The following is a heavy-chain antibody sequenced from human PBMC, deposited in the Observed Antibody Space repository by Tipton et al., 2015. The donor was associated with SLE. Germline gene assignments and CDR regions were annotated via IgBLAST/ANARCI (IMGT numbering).Heavy chain of an antibody. V-gene: IGHV3-49*04. CDR1: GFTFGDYA. CDR3: TREGVIVVPLRAFDI. Sequence: QLVQSGGGLVQPGRSLRLSCTASGFTFGDYAMSWVRQAPGKGLEWVGFIRSKAYGGTTEYAASVKGRFIISRDDSKSIAYLQMNSLKTEDTAVYYCTREGVIVVPLRAFDIWGQGTMVTVSS. CDR2: IRSKAYGGTT. D-gene: IGHD3-22*01. J-gene: IGHJ3*02.